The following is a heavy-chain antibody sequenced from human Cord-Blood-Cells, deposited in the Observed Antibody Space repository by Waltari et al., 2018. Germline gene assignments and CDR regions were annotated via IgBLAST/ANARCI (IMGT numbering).Heavy chain of an antibody. CDR1: GFTFSSDG. CDR2: IWYDGSNK. D-gene: IGHD3-16*01. CDR3: ARDGLGLRY. V-gene: IGHV3-33*01. Sequence: QVQLVESGGGVVQPGRSLRLYCAAAGFTFSSDGMHWVRQAPGKGLEWVAVIWYDGSNKYYADSVKGRFTISRDNSKNTLYLQMNSLRAEDTAVYYCARDGLGLRYWGQGTLVTVSS. J-gene: IGHJ4*02.